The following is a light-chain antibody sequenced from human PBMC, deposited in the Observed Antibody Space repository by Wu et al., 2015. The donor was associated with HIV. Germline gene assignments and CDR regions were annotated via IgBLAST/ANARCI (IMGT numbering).Light chain of an antibody. CDR1: QSASATY. J-gene: IGKJ1*01. V-gene: IGKV3-20*01. CDR2: DTS. CDR3: QHYLNSRWT. Sequence: ELVLTQSPGTLSVSPGERATLSCRASQSASATYLAWYQQKHGQAPRLLISDTSRRATGIPDRFSGSGSGTDFTLTISRLEPEDFAVYCCQHYLNSRWTFGQGTKVQIK.